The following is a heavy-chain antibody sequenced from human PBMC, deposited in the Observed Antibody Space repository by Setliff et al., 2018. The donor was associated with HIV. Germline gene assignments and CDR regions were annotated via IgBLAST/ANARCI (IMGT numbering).Heavy chain of an antibody. CDR3: ARWVYNSAWSLDY. D-gene: IGHD6-19*01. CDR2: IYTSGSP. J-gene: IGHJ4*02. CDR1: GGSVNSGNYH. V-gene: IGHV4-61*09. Sequence: SETLSLTCSVSGGSVNSGNYHWARIRQPAGKGLEWIGHIYTSGSPHYKSSLTSRLTISLDTSRNQFSLKLTSVTAADSATYYCARWVYNSAWSLDYWGQGTLVTVSS.